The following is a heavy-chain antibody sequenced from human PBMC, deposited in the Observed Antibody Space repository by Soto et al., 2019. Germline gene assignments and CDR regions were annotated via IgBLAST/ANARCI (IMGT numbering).Heavy chain of an antibody. J-gene: IGHJ6*02. CDR2: INPNSGGT. CDR3: ARSAGITGTTGYYYGMDV. V-gene: IGHV1-2*04. Sequence: VASVKVSCKASGYTFTGYYMHWVRQAPGQGLEWMGWINPNSGGTNYAQKFQGWVTMTRDTSISTAYMELSRLRSDDTAVYYCARSAGITGTTGYYYGMDVWGQGTTVTVSS. D-gene: IGHD1-7*01. CDR1: GYTFTGYY.